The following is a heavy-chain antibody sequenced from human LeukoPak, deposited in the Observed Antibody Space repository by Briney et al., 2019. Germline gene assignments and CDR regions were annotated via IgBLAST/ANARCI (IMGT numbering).Heavy chain of an antibody. V-gene: IGHV3-30*04. CDR1: GFIFSNYA. Sequence: GRSLRLSCAASGFIFSNYAMHWVRQAPGKGLEWVAVIAADGRDKHHADSVEGRFTISRDNSKNAVYLEMNSLRAEDTAVYYCARDRQRAAAYYFDHWGQGTLVTVSS. CDR2: IAADGRDK. J-gene: IGHJ4*02. CDR3: ARDRQRAAAYYFDH. D-gene: IGHD6-25*01.